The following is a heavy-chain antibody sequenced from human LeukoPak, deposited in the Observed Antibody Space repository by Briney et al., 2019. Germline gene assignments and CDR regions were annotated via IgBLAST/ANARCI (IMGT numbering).Heavy chain of an antibody. Sequence: ASVKVSCKTSGYTFTIYCTHWVRQAPGQGLEWMGRMNPSGGRTSYAQKFQGRFSMTREMSTSTVYMELSSLRSEDTAVYYCARVLEENLHFRARNYYYYMDVWGKGTTVTISS. CDR3: ARVLEENLHFRARNYYYYMDV. V-gene: IGHV1-46*01. D-gene: IGHD2/OR15-2a*01. CDR1: GYTFTIYC. CDR2: MNPSGGRT. J-gene: IGHJ6*03.